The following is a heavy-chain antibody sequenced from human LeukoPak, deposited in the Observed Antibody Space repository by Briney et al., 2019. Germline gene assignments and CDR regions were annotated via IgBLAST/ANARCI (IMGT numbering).Heavy chain of an antibody. CDR3: AKGGYDWATQFDY. V-gene: IGHV3-23*01. CDR1: GFTFSSYA. J-gene: IGHJ4*02. D-gene: IGHD5-12*01. CDR2: INSNGGSA. Sequence: GGSLRLSCAASGFTFSSYAMSWVRQAPGKGLEWVSGINSNGGSAGYADSVKGRFTISRDNSKNTLYLQMNSLRVEDTAVYYCAKGGYDWATQFDYWGQGTLVTVSS.